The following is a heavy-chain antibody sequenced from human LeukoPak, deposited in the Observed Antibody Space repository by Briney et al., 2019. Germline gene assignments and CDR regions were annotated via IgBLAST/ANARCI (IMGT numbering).Heavy chain of an antibody. Sequence: SVKVSCKASGGTFSSYAISWVRQAPGQGLEWMGGIIPIFGTANYAQKFQGRVTITTDESTSTAYMELSSLRSEDTAVYYCARSPQYSYGEYYYYYMDVWGKGTTVTVSS. V-gene: IGHV1-69*05. J-gene: IGHJ6*03. CDR2: IIPIFGTA. D-gene: IGHD5-18*01. CDR3: ARSPQYSYGEYYYYYMDV. CDR1: GGTFSSYA.